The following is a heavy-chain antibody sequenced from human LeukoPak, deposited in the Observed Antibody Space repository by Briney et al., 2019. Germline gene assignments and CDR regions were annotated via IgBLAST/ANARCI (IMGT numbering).Heavy chain of an antibody. CDR2: INPDGTII. D-gene: IGHD5-18*01. Sequence: PGGSLRLSCGGSGFTYTDYWMHWFRQAPGKGPVWVSRINPDGTIIDYADSVKGRFSIYRDNAKNLPYLQLKGLRADDTAVYYCAKDLSWNTADRWGQGILVPVPS. CDR1: GFTYTDYW. J-gene: IGHJ5*02. CDR3: AKDLSWNTADR. V-gene: IGHV3-74*01.